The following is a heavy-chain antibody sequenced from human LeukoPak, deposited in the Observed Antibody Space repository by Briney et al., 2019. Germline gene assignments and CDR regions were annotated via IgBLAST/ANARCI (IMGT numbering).Heavy chain of an antibody. J-gene: IGHJ4*02. D-gene: IGHD3-22*01. V-gene: IGHV3-23*01. Sequence: GGSLRLSCAASGFTFSDYAMSCVRQAPGKGLEWVSAIRGSGGTTYYTDSAKGRFTISRDNSKNTLYLQMNSLRAEDTAVYYCAKTQRSDSSSYTPYWDYWGQGTLVTVSS. CDR2: IRGSGGTT. CDR3: AKTQRSDSSSYTPYWDY. CDR1: GFTFSDYA.